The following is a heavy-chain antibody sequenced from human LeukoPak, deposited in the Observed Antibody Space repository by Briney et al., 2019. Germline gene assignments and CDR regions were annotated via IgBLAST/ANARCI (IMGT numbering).Heavy chain of an antibody. V-gene: IGHV4-59*01. CDR3: ARGGYSSSWYEAFDI. CDR1: GGSISSYY. CDR2: IYYSGST. J-gene: IGHJ3*02. Sequence: SETLSLTCTVSGGSISSYYWSWIRQPPGKGLEWIGYIYYSGSTNYNPSLKSRVTISVDTSKNQFSLKLISVTAADTAVYYCARGGYSSSWYEAFDIWGQGTMVTVSS. D-gene: IGHD6-13*01.